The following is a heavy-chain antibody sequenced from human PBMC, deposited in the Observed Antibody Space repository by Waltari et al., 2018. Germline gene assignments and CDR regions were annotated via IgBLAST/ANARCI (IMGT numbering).Heavy chain of an antibody. Sequence: QVQLQQWGAGLLKPSETLSLTCAVYGGSFSGYYWSWIRHPPGKGLEWIGEINHSGSTNYNPSLKSRVTISVDTSKNQFSLKLSSVTAADTAVYYCARFPYCSSTSCYSGWFDPWGQGTLVTVSS. J-gene: IGHJ5*02. CDR3: ARFPYCSSTSCYSGWFDP. CDR1: GGSFSGYY. D-gene: IGHD2-2*01. CDR2: INHSGST. V-gene: IGHV4-34*01.